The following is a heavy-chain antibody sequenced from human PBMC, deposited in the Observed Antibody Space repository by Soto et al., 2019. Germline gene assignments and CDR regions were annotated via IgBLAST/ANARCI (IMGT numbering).Heavy chain of an antibody. Sequence: QVQLQESGPGLVKPSGTLSLTCAVSGGSISSSNWWSWVRQPPGKGLEWFGEIYHSGSTNNNPSLKSRVTISVDTSKNQFSLKLSSVTAADTAVYYCASRPDYAGGAFDIWGQGTMVTVSS. V-gene: IGHV4-4*02. J-gene: IGHJ3*02. CDR2: IYHSGST. CDR3: ASRPDYAGGAFDI. CDR1: GGSISSSNW. D-gene: IGHD4-17*01.